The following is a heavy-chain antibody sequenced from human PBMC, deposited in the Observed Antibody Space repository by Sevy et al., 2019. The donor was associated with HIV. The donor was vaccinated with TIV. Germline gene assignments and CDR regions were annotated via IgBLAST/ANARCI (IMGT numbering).Heavy chain of an antibody. V-gene: IGHV4-34*01. D-gene: IGHD2-15*01. CDR1: GGSFSGYY. CDR2: INHSGST. CDR3: ARVFGMRCSGGSCYFLYYYGMDV. J-gene: IGHJ6*02. Sequence: SETLSLTCAVYGGSFSGYYWSWIRQPPGKGLEWIGEINHSGSTNYNPSLKSRVTISVDTSKNQFSLKLSSVTAADTAVYYGARVFGMRCSGGSCYFLYYYGMDVWGQGTTVTVSS.